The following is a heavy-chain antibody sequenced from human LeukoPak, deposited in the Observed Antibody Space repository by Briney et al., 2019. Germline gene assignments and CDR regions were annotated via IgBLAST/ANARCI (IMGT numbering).Heavy chain of an antibody. Sequence: GRSLRLSCAASGFIFSSYGMHWVRQAPGKGLEWVAVISYDGSNKYYADSVKGRFTISRDNSKNTLYLQMNSLRAEDTAVYYCAKERGWELLGGPYYFDYWGQGTLVTVSS. D-gene: IGHD1-26*01. V-gene: IGHV3-30*18. CDR3: AKERGWELLGGPYYFDY. CDR2: ISYDGSNK. J-gene: IGHJ4*02. CDR1: GFIFSSYG.